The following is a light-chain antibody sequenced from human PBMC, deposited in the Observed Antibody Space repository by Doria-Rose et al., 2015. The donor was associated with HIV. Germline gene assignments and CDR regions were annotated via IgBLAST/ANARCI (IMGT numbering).Light chain of an antibody. Sequence: TQSPATLSVSPGERATLSCRASQGIGSDLAWYQQKPGQAPRLLIYRASIRATGIPPRFTGSGSGTEFTLTISSLQSEDFVVHFCQQYSQWPPYTFGQGTKLEVK. CDR3: QQYSQWPPYT. V-gene: IGKV3-15*01. J-gene: IGKJ2*01. CDR1: QGIGSD. CDR2: RAS.